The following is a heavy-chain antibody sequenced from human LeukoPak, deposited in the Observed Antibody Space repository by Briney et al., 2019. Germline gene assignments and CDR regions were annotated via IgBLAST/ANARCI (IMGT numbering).Heavy chain of an antibody. CDR2: ISSNNRYI. Sequence: GGSLRLSCAASGFTFSTYSMNWVRQAPGKGLEWVSSISSNNRYIYYADSVKGRFTISRDNSKNTLYLQMNSLRAEDTAVYYCAKDREQWLVRTLSYWGQGTLVTVSS. CDR1: GFTFSTYS. D-gene: IGHD6-19*01. V-gene: IGHV3-21*04. CDR3: AKDREQWLVRTLSY. J-gene: IGHJ4*02.